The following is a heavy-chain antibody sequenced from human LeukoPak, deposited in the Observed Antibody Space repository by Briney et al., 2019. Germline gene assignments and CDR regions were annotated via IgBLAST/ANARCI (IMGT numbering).Heavy chain of an antibody. CDR3: AREGLTIFEVVNWFDP. D-gene: IGHD3-3*01. Sequence: SETLSLTCTVSGGSISSGGYYWSWIRQHPGKGLEWIGYIYYSGSTYYNPSLKSRVTISVDTSKNQFSLKLSSVTAADTAVYYCAREGLTIFEVVNWFDPWGQGTLVTVSS. J-gene: IGHJ5*02. CDR1: GGSISSGGYY. V-gene: IGHV4-31*03. CDR2: IYYSGST.